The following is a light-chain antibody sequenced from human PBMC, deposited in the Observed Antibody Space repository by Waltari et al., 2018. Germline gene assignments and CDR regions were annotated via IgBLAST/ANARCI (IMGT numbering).Light chain of an antibody. CDR3: CSYAGSYIHVV. CDR2: YVS. J-gene: IGLJ2*01. V-gene: IGLV2-11*01. CDR1: SSHAGGYNY. Sequence: QSALTQPRSVSGSPGQSVTISCTGTSSHAGGYNYVSSYQQHPGKAPKRMIYYVSKRPSGVPDRFSGSKSGNTASLTISGLQAEDEADYYCCSYAGSYIHVVFGGGTKLTVL.